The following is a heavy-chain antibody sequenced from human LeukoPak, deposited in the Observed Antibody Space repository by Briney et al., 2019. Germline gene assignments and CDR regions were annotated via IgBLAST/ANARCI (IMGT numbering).Heavy chain of an antibody. Sequence: GRSLRLSCIASGFTFNKYGMHWVRQAPGKGPEWVAVRSDDGSAQHYADSVRGRFTISRDNSKNTLSLQMNSLRPEDTAMYFCAKDRDPYSSGTWDSWGQGTLVIVSS. D-gene: IGHD3-22*01. J-gene: IGHJ1*01. CDR2: RSDDGSAQ. CDR3: AKDRDPYSSGTWDS. V-gene: IGHV3-30*18. CDR1: GFTFNKYG.